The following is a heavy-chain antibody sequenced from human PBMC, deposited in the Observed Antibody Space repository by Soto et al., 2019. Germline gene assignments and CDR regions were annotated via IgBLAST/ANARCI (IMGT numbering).Heavy chain of an antibody. D-gene: IGHD3-9*01. J-gene: IGHJ4*02. CDR1: GSIFSGSE. CDR2: IGSRLNNYAT. V-gene: IGHV3-73*01. CDR3: TLNNILAGYRFSY. Sequence: EVQLVESGGTLVPPGGSLKLSCEVSGSIFSGSEMHWVRQASGKGLEWVGRIGSRLNNYATVYAASMRGRFTISRDDSKNTTYLQMNSLKSEDTAMYYCTLNNILAGYRFSYWGRGSLVTVSS.